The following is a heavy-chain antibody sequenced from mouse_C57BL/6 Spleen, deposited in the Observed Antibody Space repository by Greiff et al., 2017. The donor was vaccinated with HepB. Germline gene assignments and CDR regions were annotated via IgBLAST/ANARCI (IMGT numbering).Heavy chain of an antibody. V-gene: IGHV1-80*01. CDR1: GYAFSSYW. J-gene: IGHJ3*01. D-gene: IGHD3-2*02. CDR2: IYPGDGDT. CDR3: ARSGSSVLWFAY. Sequence: VKLQESGAELVKPGASVKISCKASGYAFSSYWMNWVKQRPGKGREWIGQIYPGDGDTNYNGKFKGKATLTADKSSSTAYMQLSILTSEDSAVYFCARSGSSVLWFAYWGQGTLVTVSA.